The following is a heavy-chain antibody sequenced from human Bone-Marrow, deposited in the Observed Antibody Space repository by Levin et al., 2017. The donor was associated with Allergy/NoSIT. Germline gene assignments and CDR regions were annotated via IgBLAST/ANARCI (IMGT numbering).Heavy chain of an antibody. V-gene: IGHV5-51*01. CDR3: ARQISSWYFDL. CDR2: IYPTDSDT. Sequence: PGGSLRLSCQGSGYSFTNYWIGWVRQMPGKGLEWMGAIYPTDSDTRYSPSFQGQVTITADKSISTAYLQWSSLKASDTALYYCARQISSWYFDLWGRGTLVTVSS. J-gene: IGHJ2*01. CDR1: GYSFTNYW.